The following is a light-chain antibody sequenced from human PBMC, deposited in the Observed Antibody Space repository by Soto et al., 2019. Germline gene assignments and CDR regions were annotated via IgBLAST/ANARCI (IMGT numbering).Light chain of an antibody. CDR1: SSNIGAGYD. CDR3: QSYDSSLRAYV. V-gene: IGLV1-40*01. Sequence: QSVLAQPPSVSAAAGRTVTISCSGSSSNIGAGYDVHWYQQLPGTAPKLLIYGNSNRPSGVPDRFSGSKSGTSASLAITGLQAEDEADYYCQSYDSSLRAYVFGTGTKVTVL. CDR2: GNS. J-gene: IGLJ1*01.